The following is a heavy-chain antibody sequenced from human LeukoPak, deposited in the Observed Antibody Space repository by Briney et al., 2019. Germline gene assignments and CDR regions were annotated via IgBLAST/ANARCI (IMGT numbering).Heavy chain of an antibody. Sequence: PGGSLRLSCATSGFTFSSYAMHWVRQAPGKGLEWVAFIRHDGTNKYYTDSVKGRFTISRDNSKNTLYLQMNSLRAEDTALYYCAKHYDFWSMDVWGKGTTVIVSS. CDR1: GFTFSSYA. CDR3: AKHYDFWSMDV. CDR2: IRHDGTNK. V-gene: IGHV3-30*02. J-gene: IGHJ6*03. D-gene: IGHD3-3*01.